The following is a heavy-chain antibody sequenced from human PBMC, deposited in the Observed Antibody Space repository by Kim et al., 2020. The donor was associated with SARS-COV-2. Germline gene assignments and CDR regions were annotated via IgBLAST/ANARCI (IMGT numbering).Heavy chain of an antibody. CDR3: ARDRIEEAAAGTDYYYYGMDV. Sequence: ASVKVSCKASGYTFTSYGISWVRQAPGQGLEWMGWISAYNGNTNYAQKLQGRVTMTTDTSTSTAYMELRSLRSDDTAVYYCARDRIEEAAAGTDYYYYGMDVWGQGTTVTVSS. V-gene: IGHV1-18*01. J-gene: IGHJ6*02. D-gene: IGHD6-13*01. CDR2: ISAYNGNT. CDR1: GYTFTSYG.